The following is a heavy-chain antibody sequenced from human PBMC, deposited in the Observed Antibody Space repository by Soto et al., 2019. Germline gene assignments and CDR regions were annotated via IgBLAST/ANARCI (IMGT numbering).Heavy chain of an antibody. CDR2: INHSGST. J-gene: IGHJ4*02. V-gene: IGHV4-34*01. D-gene: IGHD1-26*01. CDR1: GGSFXGYY. Sequence: SETLSLTCSVYGGSFXGYYWSWIRQPPGKGLEWIGEINHSGSTNYNPSLKSRVTISVDTSKNQFSLKLSSVTAADTAVYYCARDFSGSYYYWGQGTLVTVSS. CDR3: ARDFSGSYYY.